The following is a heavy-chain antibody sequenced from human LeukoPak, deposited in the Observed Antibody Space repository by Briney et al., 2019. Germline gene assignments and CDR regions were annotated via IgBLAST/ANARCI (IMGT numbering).Heavy chain of an antibody. CDR3: ARDVTTVVTDNWFDP. V-gene: IGHV3-21*01. Sequence: GGSLRLSCAASGFTFSNYEMNWVRQAPGKGLEWVSSISSSSSYIYYADSVKGRFTISRDNAKNSLYLQMNSLRAEDTAVYYCARDVTTVVTDNWFDPWGQGTLVTVSS. CDR2: ISSSSSYI. J-gene: IGHJ5*02. D-gene: IGHD4-23*01. CDR1: GFTFSNYE.